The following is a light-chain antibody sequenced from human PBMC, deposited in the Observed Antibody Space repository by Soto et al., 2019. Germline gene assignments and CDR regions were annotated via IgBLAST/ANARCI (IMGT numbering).Light chain of an antibody. CDR3: QSFDNSLSGWV. Sequence: QSVLTQPPSVSGAPGQRATISCTGSSSNIGAGYDVHWYQQLPGAAPKLLIAAVTSRPSGVPDRFSGSKSGTSAYLAITGIQAEDEDDYYCQSFDNSLSGWVFGGGTKLTVL. CDR2: AVT. V-gene: IGLV1-40*01. CDR1: SSNIGAGYD. J-gene: IGLJ3*02.